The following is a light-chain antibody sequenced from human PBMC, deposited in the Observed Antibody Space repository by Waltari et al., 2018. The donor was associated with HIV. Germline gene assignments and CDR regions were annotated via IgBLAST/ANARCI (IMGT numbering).Light chain of an antibody. CDR3: SSYTSSSTRV. CDR2: EVS. V-gene: IGLV2-14*01. CDR1: SSDVGGYNY. Sequence: QSALTQPASVSGSPGQSITISCTGTSSDVGGYNYGSWYQQHPGKAPKLMIYEVSNRPSGVSNRFSGSKSGNTASLTISGLQAEDEADYYCSSYTSSSTRVFGGGTNLTVL. J-gene: IGLJ3*02.